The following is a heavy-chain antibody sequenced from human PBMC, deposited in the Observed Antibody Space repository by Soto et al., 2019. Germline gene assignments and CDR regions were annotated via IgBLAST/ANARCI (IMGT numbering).Heavy chain of an antibody. CDR2: ISYDGSDK. D-gene: IGHD2-15*01. CDR1: GFTFSSYG. J-gene: IGHJ3*02. V-gene: IGHV3-30*18. Sequence: HVQLVESGGGVVQPGRSLRLSCSASGFTFSSYGMHWVRQAPGKGLEWVEIISYDGSDKYFADSVRGRFTISRDTSKNTLYLQMSSLRAEDTAVYYCAKGILPEGGPLDGRDIWVQGTMVTVS. CDR3: AKGILPEGGPLDGRDI.